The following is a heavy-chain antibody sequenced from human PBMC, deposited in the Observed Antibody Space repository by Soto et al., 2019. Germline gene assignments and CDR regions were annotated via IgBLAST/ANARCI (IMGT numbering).Heavy chain of an antibody. D-gene: IGHD3-10*01. V-gene: IGHV1-18*01. J-gene: IGHJ4*02. Sequence: GASVKVSCKTSGYIFSTIGISWLLQSPGQGLEWMGWISPHKDDTYYAQRLQGRVTMTTDTSTSTAYMELRSLRSDDTAVYFCARDLDGSGSYYTNYWGQGTLVTVSS. CDR2: ISPHKDDT. CDR3: ARDLDGSGSYYTNY. CDR1: GYIFSTIG.